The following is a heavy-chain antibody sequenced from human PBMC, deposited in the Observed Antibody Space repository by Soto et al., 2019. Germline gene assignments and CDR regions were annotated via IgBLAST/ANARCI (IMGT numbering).Heavy chain of an antibody. J-gene: IGHJ5*02. Sequence: SETLSLTCTVSGGSISSGGYYWSWIRQHPGKGLEWIGYVYYSGSTYYNPSLKSRVTISVDTSKNQFSLKLSSVTAADTAVYYCARGLSTVATYNWFDPWGQGTLVTVSS. CDR1: GGSISSGGYY. CDR2: VYYSGST. V-gene: IGHV4-31*03. D-gene: IGHD2-15*01. CDR3: ARGLSTVATYNWFDP.